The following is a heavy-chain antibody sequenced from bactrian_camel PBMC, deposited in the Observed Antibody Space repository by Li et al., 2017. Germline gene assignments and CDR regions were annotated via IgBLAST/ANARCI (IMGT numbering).Heavy chain of an antibody. D-gene: IGHD5*01. CDR1: GFVFSTYY. CDR2: IYSDGSHT. V-gene: IGHV3-2*01. J-gene: IGHJ4*01. CDR3: AAEVDITWVGYHY. Sequence: HVQLVESGGGLVQPGGSLRLSCAASGFVFSTYYMTWVRQGPGKGLEWVSSIYSDGSHTFYADSVKGRFTISKDNAKNELYLEMNSLKPEDTALYYCAAEVDITWVGYHYWGQGTQVTVS.